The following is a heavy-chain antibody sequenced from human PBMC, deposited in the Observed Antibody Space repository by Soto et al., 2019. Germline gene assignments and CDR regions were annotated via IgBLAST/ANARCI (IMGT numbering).Heavy chain of an antibody. CDR2: INPNSGGT. Sequence: ASVKVSCKASGYTFTGYYMHWVRQAPGQGLEWMGWINPNSGGTNYAQKFQGWVTMTRDTSISTAYMELSRLRSDDTAVYYCASSVVVPGTQVIPRFDYWGQGTLVTVSS. J-gene: IGHJ4*02. D-gene: IGHD2-2*01. CDR3: ASSVVVPGTQVIPRFDY. CDR1: GYTFTGYY. V-gene: IGHV1-2*04.